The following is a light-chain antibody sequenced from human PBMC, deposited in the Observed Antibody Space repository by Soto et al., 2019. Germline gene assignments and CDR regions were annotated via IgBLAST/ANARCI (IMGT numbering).Light chain of an antibody. CDR2: KAS. J-gene: IGKJ3*01. CDR3: QHYDGMLT. CDR1: QSISNW. V-gene: IGKV1-5*03. Sequence: DIQMTQSPSTLSASVGDRLTITCRASQSISNWLAWYQQKPGKAPKLLIYKASRLDNGVQSRFSGSGSGTEFTLTIRSLQPDDLATYYCQHYDGMLTCGPGTKGDI.